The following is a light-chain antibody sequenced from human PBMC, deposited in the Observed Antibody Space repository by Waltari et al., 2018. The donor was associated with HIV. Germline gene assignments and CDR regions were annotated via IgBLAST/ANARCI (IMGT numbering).Light chain of an antibody. V-gene: IGLV2-8*01. CDR3: SSYAGSDNWV. CDR2: EIN. Sequence: QSALTQLPSASGSPGQSVTISCTGTSSDIGRYDFVSWYQQHPGKAPKLIIYEINERPSGVPERFSGSKSGNTATLAVSGLQADDEADYYCSSYAGSDNWVFGGGTTVTVL. CDR1: SSDIGRYDF. J-gene: IGLJ3*02.